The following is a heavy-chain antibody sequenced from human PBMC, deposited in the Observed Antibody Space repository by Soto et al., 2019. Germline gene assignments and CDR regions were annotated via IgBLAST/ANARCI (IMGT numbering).Heavy chain of an antibody. D-gene: IGHD1-26*01. V-gene: IGHV1-69*13. CDR1: GGTFSSYA. CDR3: ASTGIVGDTSGYYYGMDV. CDR2: IIPIFGTA. J-gene: IGHJ6*02. Sequence: SVKVSCKASGGTFSSYAISWVRQAPGQGLEWMGGIIPIFGTANYAQKFQGRVTITADESTSTAYMELSSLRSEDTAVYYCASTGIVGDTSGYYYGMDVWGQGTTVPVSS.